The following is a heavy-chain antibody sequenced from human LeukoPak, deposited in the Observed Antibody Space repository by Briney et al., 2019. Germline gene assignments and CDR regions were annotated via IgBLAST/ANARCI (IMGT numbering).Heavy chain of an antibody. Sequence: QTGGSLRLSCAASGFTLSNCWMSWVRQAPGKGLEWVANINHGTYYVDSVKGRFTISRDNAKNSLYLQMNNLRVEDTGVYYCASLDTAGSHFGFWGEGTLVTVSS. CDR3: ASLDTAGSHFGF. J-gene: IGHJ4*02. V-gene: IGHV3-7*01. CDR1: GFTLSNCW. D-gene: IGHD1-26*01. CDR2: INHGT.